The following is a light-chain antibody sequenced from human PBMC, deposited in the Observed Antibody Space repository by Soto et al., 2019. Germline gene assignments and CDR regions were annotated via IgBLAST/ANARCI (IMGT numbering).Light chain of an antibody. Sequence: QSVLTQPASVSGSPGQSITISCTGTSSDVGAYNYVSWYQQHPGKAPKLMIYEVSHQPSGVSNRFSGSKSGNTASLTISGLQAEDEAHYYCNSYTSSSTGVVFGGGTKLTVL. CDR2: EVS. CDR1: SSDVGAYNY. J-gene: IGLJ2*01. CDR3: NSYTSSSTGVV. V-gene: IGLV2-14*01.